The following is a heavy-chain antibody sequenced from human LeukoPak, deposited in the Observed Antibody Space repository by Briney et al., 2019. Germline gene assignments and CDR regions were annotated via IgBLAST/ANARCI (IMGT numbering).Heavy chain of an antibody. CDR2: IYDSGST. D-gene: IGHD6-19*01. J-gene: IGHJ4*02. CDR1: GYSISSGYY. Sequence: TSETLSLTCAVSGYSISSGYYWCWIRQPPGKGLEWIGSIYDSGSTYYNPSLKSRFTISVDTSKNQFSLKLSTVTAADTAVYYCARELIAVAGTGYFDYWGQGTLVTVSS. V-gene: IGHV4-38-2*02. CDR3: ARELIAVAGTGYFDY.